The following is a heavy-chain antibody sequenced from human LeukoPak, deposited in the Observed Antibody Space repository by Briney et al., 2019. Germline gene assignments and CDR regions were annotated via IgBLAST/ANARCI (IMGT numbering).Heavy chain of an antibody. CDR3: ARSYCSSSCYAVGAFDI. D-gene: IGHD2-2*01. CDR1: GGSISSSTHY. V-gene: IGHV4-39*01. Sequence: PSETLSLTCTVSGGSISSSTHYWGWTRQPPGKGLEWMGSIHYSGRTYYNPSLKSRVTISVDMSKNQFSLKLSSVTAADTAVYYCARSYCSSSCYAVGAFDIWGQGTVVTVSS. CDR2: IHYSGRT. J-gene: IGHJ3*02.